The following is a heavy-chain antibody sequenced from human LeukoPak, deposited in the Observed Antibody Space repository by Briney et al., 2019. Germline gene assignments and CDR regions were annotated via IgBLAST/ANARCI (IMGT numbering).Heavy chain of an antibody. CDR3: AKAKGFAAIYYFDY. D-gene: IGHD3-10*01. V-gene: IGHV3-9*01. CDR2: ISFNSASI. J-gene: IGHJ4*02. CDR1: GFTLRDYA. Sequence: GRSLRLSCVASGFTLRDYAMHWVRQVPGKGLEWISGISFNSASIDYADSVKGRFAISRDNANNSLYLQTNSLTPEDTAWYFCAKAKGFAAIYYFDYWGPGALVVVSS.